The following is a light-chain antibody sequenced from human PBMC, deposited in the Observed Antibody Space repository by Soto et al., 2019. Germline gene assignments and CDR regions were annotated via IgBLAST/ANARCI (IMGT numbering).Light chain of an antibody. CDR3: AVWDQSLTGWV. CDR2: RDG. V-gene: IGLV1-47*01. J-gene: IGLJ3*02. CDR1: SSNIGSHF. Sequence: QSVLIQPPSASGTPGQSLTISCSGSSSNIGSHFVYWYQHLPGTAPKLLIFRDGQRPSGVPARFFGSKSGTSASLAITGLRSEDEADYYCAVWDQSLTGWVFGGGTKVTVL.